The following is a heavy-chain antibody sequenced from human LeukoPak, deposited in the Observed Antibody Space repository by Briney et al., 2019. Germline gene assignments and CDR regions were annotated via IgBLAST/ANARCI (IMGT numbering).Heavy chain of an antibody. V-gene: IGHV3-30*18. CDR3: AKEEWLGKMNFFDY. CDR1: GFNFRHYG. J-gene: IGHJ4*02. D-gene: IGHD6-19*01. Sequence: PGRSLRLSCVASGFNFRHYGIHWVRQAPGKGPQWVAVISYDGNNTFYADSVKGRFTVSRDSSKNTLYLQMNRLRAEDTAVYYCAKEEWLGKMNFFDYWGQGTLVTVSS. CDR2: ISYDGNNT.